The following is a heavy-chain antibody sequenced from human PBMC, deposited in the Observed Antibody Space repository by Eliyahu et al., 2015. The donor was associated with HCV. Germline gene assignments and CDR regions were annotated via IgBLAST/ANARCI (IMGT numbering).Heavy chain of an antibody. J-gene: IGHJ6*02. CDR2: ISDSSRNI. D-gene: IGHD3-10*01. CDR1: GFXFGYYS. V-gene: IGHV3-48*02. CDR3: ARRGSGRYGMDV. Sequence: EVQLVESGGGLVQPGGSLRFSCAASGFXFGYYSMSWVRQAPGKGLEWVSYISDSSRNIYYADSVKGRFTISRDNAKNSLYLQMNSLRDEDTAVYFCARRGSGRYGMDVWGQGTTVTVSS.